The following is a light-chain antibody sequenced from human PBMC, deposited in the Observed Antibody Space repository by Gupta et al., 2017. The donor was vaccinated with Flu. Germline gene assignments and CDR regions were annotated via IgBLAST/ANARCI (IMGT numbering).Light chain of an antibody. CDR2: DDD. V-gene: IGLV3-21*03. CDR3: QVWDTNSDRWV. J-gene: IGLJ3*02. CDR1: KNANKD. Sequence: GKTATVTGVGSKNANKDVHWYQQRPGQAPVLVVYDDDDRPSGIPERFSGSKSGNTATLTISRVEAGDESDYYCQVWDTNSDRWVFGGGTKVTVL.